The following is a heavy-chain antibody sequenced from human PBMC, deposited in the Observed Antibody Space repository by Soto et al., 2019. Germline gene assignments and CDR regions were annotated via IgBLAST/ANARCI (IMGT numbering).Heavy chain of an antibody. CDR3: ARLSSGWYEGYCDY. J-gene: IGHJ4*02. D-gene: IGHD6-19*01. CDR1: GGSISRNNYH. V-gene: IGHV4-39*01. CDR2: ISYSGNT. Sequence: QLQLQESGPGLVKPSETLSLTCTVSGGSISRNNYHWGWIRQPPGKGLEWIGSISYSGNTYYSPSIKSRPAMSVDTSKSQFSLNLSSVTAAETAVYYCARLSSGWYEGYCDYWGQGILVTVSS.